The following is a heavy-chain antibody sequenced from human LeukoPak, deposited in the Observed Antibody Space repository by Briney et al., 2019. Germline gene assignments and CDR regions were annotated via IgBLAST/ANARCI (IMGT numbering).Heavy chain of an antibody. V-gene: IGHV1-69*04. D-gene: IGHD6-13*01. J-gene: IGHJ6*02. CDR1: GGTFSSYA. CDR2: FIPILGIA. Sequence: SVKVSCKASGGTFSSYAISWVRQAPGQGLKWMGRFIPILGIANYAQKFQGRVTITADKSTSTAYMELSSLRSEDTAVYYCARPLYSSSWFGYYGMDVWGQGTTVTVSS. CDR3: ARPLYSSSWFGYYGMDV.